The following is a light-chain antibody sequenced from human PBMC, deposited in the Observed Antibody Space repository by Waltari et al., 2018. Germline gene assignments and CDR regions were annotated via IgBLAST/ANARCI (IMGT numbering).Light chain of an antibody. CDR3: SSYTSTTTLV. CDR2: DVS. Sequence: QSALSQPASVSGSPGQSITISCTVTSSDVGAYKYVSWYQHHPGRAPKLILFDVSELPSGISNRFSGSKSGNTASLTISGLQTEDEADYYCSSYTSTTTLVFGGGTKVTVL. CDR1: SSDVGAYKY. V-gene: IGLV2-14*03. J-gene: IGLJ2*01.